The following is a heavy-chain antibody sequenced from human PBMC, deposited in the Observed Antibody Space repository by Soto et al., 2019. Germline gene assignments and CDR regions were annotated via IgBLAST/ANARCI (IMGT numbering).Heavy chain of an antibody. CDR1: GFSFTNYW. D-gene: IGHD3-16*01. CDR2: IKQDGTEK. J-gene: IGHJ2*01. Sequence: EVQLVESGGGLVQPGGSLRLSCAASGFSFTNYWMKWVRQAPGKGLEWVADIKQDGTEKYYLASVRCRFTISRDNANNSLYLQMNSLRVEDTAVYFCARGGGGRYFDVWGRGTLVTV. V-gene: IGHV3-7*05. CDR3: ARGGGGRYFDV.